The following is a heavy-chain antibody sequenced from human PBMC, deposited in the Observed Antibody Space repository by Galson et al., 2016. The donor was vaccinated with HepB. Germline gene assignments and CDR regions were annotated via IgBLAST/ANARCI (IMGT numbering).Heavy chain of an antibody. CDR3: AKGEVWGSRYFYGVDV. CDR1: GFTFTSYA. V-gene: IGHV3-23*01. D-gene: IGHD7-27*01. J-gene: IGHJ6*02. Sequence: SLRLSCAASGFTFTSYAMSWVRQAPGKGLEWVPGISGRDGRTYYADSVKGRFPISRDNSKNTPYLQINSPRAEDTAVYYCAKGEVWGSRYFYGVDVWGQGTTVTVSS. CDR2: ISGRDGRT.